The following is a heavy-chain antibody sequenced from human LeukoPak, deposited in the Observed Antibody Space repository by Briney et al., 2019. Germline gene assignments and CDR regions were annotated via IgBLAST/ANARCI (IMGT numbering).Heavy chain of an antibody. CDR2: ISGDGSRS. Sequence: GGSLRLSCAASGFTFSTYWMHWVPQAPGKGLVWVSRISGDGSRSNYADSVKGRFAISRDNARNTLYLQMNSLRAEDTALYYCARTSPTSHFDFWGQGTLVTVSS. V-gene: IGHV3-74*01. CDR1: GFTFSTYW. D-gene: IGHD3-16*01. J-gene: IGHJ4*02. CDR3: ARTSPTSHFDF.